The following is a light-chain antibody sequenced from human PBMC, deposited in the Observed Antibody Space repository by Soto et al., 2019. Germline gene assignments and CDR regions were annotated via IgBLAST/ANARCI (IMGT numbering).Light chain of an antibody. V-gene: IGKV1-39*01. CDR1: QRISNC. J-gene: IGKJ1*01. Sequence: QVNQSPSALSAYVGDRVTITCRASQRISNCLTWYQQKPGEAPKLLIFAGSTLESGVPSRFSGSGSGTDFTLTISSLQPEDFGTYCCQQYDSFPRTFGQGAKV. CDR2: AGS. CDR3: QQYDSFPRT.